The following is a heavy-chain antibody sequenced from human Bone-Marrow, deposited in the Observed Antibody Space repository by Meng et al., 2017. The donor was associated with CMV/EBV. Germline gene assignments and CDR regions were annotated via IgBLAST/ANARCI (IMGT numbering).Heavy chain of an antibody. CDR3: ARDSLRGGGAY. Sequence: SLKISCAASGFTFDDYAMHWVRQAPGKGLEWVSGISWNSGSIGYADSVKGRFTISRDNAKISLYLQMNSLRAEDTAVYYCARDSLRGGGAYWGQGHLVNVSS. CDR2: ISWNSGSI. V-gene: IGHV3-9*01. J-gene: IGHJ4*02. CDR1: GFTFDDYA. D-gene: IGHD4-17*01.